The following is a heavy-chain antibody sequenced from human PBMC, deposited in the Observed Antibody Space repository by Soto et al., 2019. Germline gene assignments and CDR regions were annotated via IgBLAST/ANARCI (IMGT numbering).Heavy chain of an antibody. D-gene: IGHD3-16*01. CDR1: GYTFDDYY. V-gene: IGHV1-2*02. CDR2: INPNSGGT. CDR3: ARRGKRSIEASLEY. Sequence: ASVKVSCKASGYTFDDYYLHWVRQAPGQGLEWMGWINPNSGGTNYAQKFQGRVTMTRDTSITTVYMEVSRLTSDDTALYYCARRGKRSIEASLEYWGQGILVTVSS. J-gene: IGHJ4*02.